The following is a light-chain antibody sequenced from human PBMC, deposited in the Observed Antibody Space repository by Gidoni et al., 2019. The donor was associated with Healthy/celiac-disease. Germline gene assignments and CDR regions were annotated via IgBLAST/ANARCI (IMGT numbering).Light chain of an antibody. V-gene: IGKV1-33*01. CDR3: QQYDNLLT. CDR1: QDISNY. Sequence: DIQMTQSPSSLSASVGDRVTITCQASQDISNYLTWYQQKPGKAPKLLFYAASNLDTGVPSRFGGSGSGTDFTFTISRLQPEVIATYYCQQYDNLLTFGGGTKVEIK. CDR2: AAS. J-gene: IGKJ4*01.